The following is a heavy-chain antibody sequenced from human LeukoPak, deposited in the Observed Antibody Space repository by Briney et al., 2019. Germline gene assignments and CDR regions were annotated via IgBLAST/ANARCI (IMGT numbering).Heavy chain of an antibody. V-gene: IGHV1-2*06. CDR1: GYSFTDFF. CDR3: ARGQQWGKSNRSEP. J-gene: IGHJ5*02. CDR2: INPSTGGT. Sequence: ASVKVSCKASGYSFTDFFIHWVRQAPGQGLEWMGRINPSTGGTNSAQRFQGRVTMTRDTSISSAYMELSSLRSDDTALYYCARGQQWGKSNRSEPWAQGTLVNV. D-gene: IGHD2-8*01.